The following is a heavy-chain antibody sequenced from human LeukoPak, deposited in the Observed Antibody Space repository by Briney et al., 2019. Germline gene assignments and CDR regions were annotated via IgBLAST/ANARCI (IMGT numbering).Heavy chain of an antibody. J-gene: IGHJ4*02. D-gene: IGHD4-17*01. CDR2: TYYRSKWYN. V-gene: IGHV6-1*01. CDR1: GDSLSSNSAA. Sequence: SQTLSLTCAISGDSLSSNSAAWDWLRQSPWRGIEWLGRTYYRSKWYNDYAVSVKSRISINPDTSKNQFSLQLNSVTPEDTAVYYCARENGDYPHFDYWGQGTLVTVSS. CDR3: ARENGDYPHFDY.